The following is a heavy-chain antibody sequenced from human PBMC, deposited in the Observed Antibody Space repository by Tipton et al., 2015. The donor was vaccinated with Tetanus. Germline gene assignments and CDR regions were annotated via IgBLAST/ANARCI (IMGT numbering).Heavy chain of an antibody. CDR2: ISYDGSNK. J-gene: IGHJ4*02. Sequence: RSLRLSCAASGFTFSSYGMHWVRQAPGKGLEWVAVISYDGSNKYYADSVKGRFTISRDNSKNTLYLQMNSLRAEDTAVYYCARGPVAGPFDYWGQGTLVTVSS. D-gene: IGHD6-19*01. CDR1: GFTFSSYG. V-gene: IGHV3-30*03. CDR3: ARGPVAGPFDY.